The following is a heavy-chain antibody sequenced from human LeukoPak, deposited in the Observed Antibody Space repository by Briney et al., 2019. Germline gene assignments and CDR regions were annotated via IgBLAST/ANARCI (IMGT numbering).Heavy chain of an antibody. CDR2: ISVGGGSS. Sequence: SGGSLRLSCAASGFIFSSYAMSWVRQAPGKGLEWVSGISVGGGSSYYADSVKGRFTISRDKSKNTLYLQMNSLRAEDTAVYYCAKANTIPPPYDGMDVWGQGTTVTVSS. J-gene: IGHJ6*02. D-gene: IGHD3-9*01. CDR1: GFIFSSYA. CDR3: AKANTIPPPYDGMDV. V-gene: IGHV3-23*01.